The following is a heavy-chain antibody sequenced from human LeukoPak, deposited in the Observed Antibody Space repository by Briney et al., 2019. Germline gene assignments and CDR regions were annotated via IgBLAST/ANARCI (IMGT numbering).Heavy chain of an antibody. Sequence: SETLSLTCTVSGGSIRSCYWNWIRQPPGKGLEWIGYIYYSGNTNYNPSLKSRVTISVDTSKNQFSLKLSSVTAADTAAYYCATDNSYGSGSYYTWGQGTLVTVSS. CDR3: ATDNSYGSGSYYT. CDR2: IYYSGNT. V-gene: IGHV4-59*01. J-gene: IGHJ4*02. D-gene: IGHD3-10*01. CDR1: GGSIRSCY.